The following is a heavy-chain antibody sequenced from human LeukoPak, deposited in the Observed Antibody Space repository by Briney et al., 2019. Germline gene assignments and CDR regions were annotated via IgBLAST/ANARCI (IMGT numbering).Heavy chain of an antibody. Sequence: GGSLRLSCAASGFTFSGFSMSWVRQSPTKGLEWVANIKQDGSERYYVGSVKGRFTISRDNAKNSLSLQMNNLRVEDTAVYYCARAGSHWHYVYWGQGTVVTVSS. J-gene: IGHJ4*02. CDR1: GFTFSGFS. CDR3: ARAGSHWHYVY. V-gene: IGHV3-7*01. CDR2: IKQDGSER. D-gene: IGHD3-10*01.